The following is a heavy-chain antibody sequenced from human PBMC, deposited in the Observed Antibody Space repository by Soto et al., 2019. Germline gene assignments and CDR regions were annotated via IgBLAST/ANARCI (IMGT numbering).Heavy chain of an antibody. CDR3: ARFNYGDSHYYYYGMDV. Sequence: PGESLKISCKGSGYSFTSYWISWVRQMPGKGLEWMGRIDPSDSYTNYSPSFQGHVTISADKSISTAYLQWSSLKASDTAMYYCARFNYGDSHYYYYGMDVWGQGTTVTVSS. J-gene: IGHJ6*02. V-gene: IGHV5-10-1*01. CDR2: IDPSDSYT. D-gene: IGHD4-17*01. CDR1: GYSFTSYW.